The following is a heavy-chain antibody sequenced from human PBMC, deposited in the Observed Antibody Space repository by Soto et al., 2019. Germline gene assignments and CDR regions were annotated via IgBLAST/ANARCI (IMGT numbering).Heavy chain of an antibody. J-gene: IGHJ4*02. V-gene: IGHV1-18*01. CDR1: GYTFITYG. CDR3: ARGPTDYYDNSANYFLDY. CDR2: ISTYNGNT. D-gene: IGHD3-22*01. Sequence: QVQLVHSGAEVKKPGASVKVSCKASGYTFITYGVSWVRQAPGQGLDWLGWISTYNGNTRYAERLQGRVTMNTDTTTNTAYMELRNLRSDDTAVYYCARGPTDYYDNSANYFLDYWGQGTLVTVSS.